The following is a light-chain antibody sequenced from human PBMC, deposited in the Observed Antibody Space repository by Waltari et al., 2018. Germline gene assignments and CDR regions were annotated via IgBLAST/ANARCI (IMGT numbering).Light chain of an antibody. CDR3: CSYAGSSVV. CDR1: SIDVGCYNL. CDR2: EVS. J-gene: IGLJ2*01. Sequence: QSALTQPASVSGSPGQSIPLSRTGTSIDVGCYNLVSWYQQPPGKASKLMIYEVSKRPSGVSNRFSGSKSGNTASLTIAGLQAEDEADYYCCSYAGSSVVCGGATKLTVL. V-gene: IGLV2-23*02.